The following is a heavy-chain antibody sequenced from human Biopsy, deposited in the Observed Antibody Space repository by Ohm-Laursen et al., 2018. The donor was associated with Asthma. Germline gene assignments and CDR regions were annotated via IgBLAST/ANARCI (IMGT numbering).Heavy chain of an antibody. Sequence: GTLSLTCAASGFAVSRDYMFWVRQAPGKGLEWASVIYSGGTSHTADSVRGRFTISRDYSKNTLYLQMHSLRAEDTAVYYCARGDSSNWSHYYFDYWGQGTLVTVSS. CDR3: ARGDSSNWSHYYFDY. J-gene: IGHJ4*02. D-gene: IGHD3-22*01. CDR1: GFAVSRDY. V-gene: IGHV3-53*01. CDR2: IYSGGTS.